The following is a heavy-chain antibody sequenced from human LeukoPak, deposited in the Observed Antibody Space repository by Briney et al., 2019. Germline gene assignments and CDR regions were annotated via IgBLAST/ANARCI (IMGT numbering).Heavy chain of an antibody. D-gene: IGHD6-19*01. J-gene: IGHJ4*02. CDR1: GYTFTSYG. CDR2: ISTYNGNT. Sequence: ASVKVSCKASGYTFTSYGISWVRQAPGQGLEWMGWISTYNGNTHYAQKLQGRVTTTTDTSTSTAYMELRSLRSDDTAVYYCARSSLAVAGSVFDYWGQGTLVTVSS. V-gene: IGHV1-18*01. CDR3: ARSSLAVAGSVFDY.